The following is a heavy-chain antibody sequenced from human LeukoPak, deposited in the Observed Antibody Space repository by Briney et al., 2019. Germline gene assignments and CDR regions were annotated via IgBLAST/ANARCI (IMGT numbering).Heavy chain of an antibody. CDR1: GGSISSYY. J-gene: IGHJ3*02. CDR2: IYYSGST. CDR3: ATSNMDDAFDI. Sequence: SETLSLTCTVSGGSISSYYWSWIRQPPGKGLEWIGYIYYSGSTNYNPSLKSRVTISVDTSKNQFSLKLSSVTAADTAVYYCATSNMDDAFDIWGQGTMVTVSS. D-gene: IGHD2-8*01. V-gene: IGHV4-59*08.